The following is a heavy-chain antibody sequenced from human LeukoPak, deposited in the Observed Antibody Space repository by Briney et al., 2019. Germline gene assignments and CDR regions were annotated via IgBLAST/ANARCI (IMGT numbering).Heavy chain of an antibody. CDR1: GGTFSSYA. CDR3: ARDLRKYYFDY. D-gene: IGHD1-14*01. CDR2: IIPIFGTA. Sequence: WASVKVSCKASGGTFSSYAISWVRQAPGQGLEWMGGIIPIFGTANYAQKFQGRVTITADESTSTAYMELSSLRSEDTAVYYCARDLRKYYFDYWGQGTLVTVSS. V-gene: IGHV1-69*13. J-gene: IGHJ4*02.